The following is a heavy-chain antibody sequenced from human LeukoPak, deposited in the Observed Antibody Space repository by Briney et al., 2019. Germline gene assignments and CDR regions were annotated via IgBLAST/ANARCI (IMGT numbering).Heavy chain of an antibody. CDR1: GGSISSSSYC. Sequence: IPSETLSLTCTVSGGSISSSSYCWGWIRQPPGKGLEWIGSIYYSGSTYYNPSLKSRVTISVDTSKNQFSLKLSSVTAADTAVYYCASYNLLTMIVPVHAFDIWGQGTMVTVSS. CDR3: ASYNLLTMIVPVHAFDI. D-gene: IGHD3-22*01. V-gene: IGHV4-39*07. CDR2: IYYSGST. J-gene: IGHJ3*02.